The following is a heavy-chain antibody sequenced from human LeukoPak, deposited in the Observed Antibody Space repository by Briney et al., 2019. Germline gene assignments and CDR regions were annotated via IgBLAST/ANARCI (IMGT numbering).Heavy chain of an antibody. CDR2: IYSSGST. V-gene: IGHV4-4*07. Sequence: SETLSLTCTVSGGSINSYYWSWIRQPAGKGLEWIGRIYSSGSTNYNPSLKSRVSVSVDTSKNQFSLELTSVTAADTAVYYCARGGKATVVTMWGQGILVTVSS. J-gene: IGHJ4*02. D-gene: IGHD4-23*01. CDR1: GGSINSYY. CDR3: ARGGKATVVTM.